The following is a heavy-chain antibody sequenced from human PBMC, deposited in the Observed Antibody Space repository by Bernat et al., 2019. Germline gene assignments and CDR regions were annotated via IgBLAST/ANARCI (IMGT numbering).Heavy chain of an antibody. V-gene: IGHV3-11*05. J-gene: IGHJ6*03. CDR3: ARGTSTSAPYMDV. CDR1: GFTFSDYY. CDR2: ISSSSSYT. Sequence: QVQLVESVGGLVKPGGSLRLSCAASGFTFSDYYMSWIRLAPGKGLDWVSYISSSSSYTNYADSVKARFTISRDNAKNSLYLQMSSLRAEDTAVDYCARGTSTSAPYMDVWGKGTTVTVSS.